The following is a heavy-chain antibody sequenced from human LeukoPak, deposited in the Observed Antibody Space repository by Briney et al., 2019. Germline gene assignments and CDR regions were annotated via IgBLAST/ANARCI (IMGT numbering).Heavy chain of an antibody. D-gene: IGHD1-26*01. J-gene: IGHJ6*03. CDR2: ISAYNGNT. V-gene: IGHV1-18*01. CDR1: GYTFTSYD. CDR3: ARDRGSIVGAHHYYYYMDV. Sequence: ASVTVSCKASGYTFTSYDINWVRQAPGQGLEWMGWISAYNGNTNYAQKLQGRVTMITDTSTSTAYMELRSLRSDDTAVYYCARDRGSIVGAHHYYYYMDVWGKGTTVTVSS.